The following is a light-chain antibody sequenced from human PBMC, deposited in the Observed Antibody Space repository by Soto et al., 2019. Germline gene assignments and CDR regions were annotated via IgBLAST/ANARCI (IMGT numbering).Light chain of an antibody. CDR3: AAWDDSLNSYV. CDR1: SSNIGRNP. V-gene: IGLV1-44*01. J-gene: IGLJ1*01. CDR2: TNN. Sequence: QAVVTQPPSASGTPGQRVTIFCSGSSSNIGRNPVNWYQQLPGTAPKLLIYTNNQRPSGVPDRFSGSKSGTSASLAISGLQSEDEADYYCAAWDDSLNSYVFGTGTKLTVL.